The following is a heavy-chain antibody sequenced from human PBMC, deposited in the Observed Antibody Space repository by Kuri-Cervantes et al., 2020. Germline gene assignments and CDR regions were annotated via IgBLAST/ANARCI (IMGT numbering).Heavy chain of an antibody. D-gene: IGHD6-19*01. J-gene: IGHJ3*02. CDR3: ASPKSSGWYKWDAFDI. V-gene: IGHV4-34*01. Sequence: GSLRLSCAVYGGSFSGYYWSWIRQPPGKGLEWIGEINHSGSTYYNPSLKSRVTISVDTSKNQFSLKLSSVTAADTAVYYCASPKSSGWYKWDAFDIWGQGTMVTVSS. CDR1: GGSFSGYY. CDR2: INHSGST.